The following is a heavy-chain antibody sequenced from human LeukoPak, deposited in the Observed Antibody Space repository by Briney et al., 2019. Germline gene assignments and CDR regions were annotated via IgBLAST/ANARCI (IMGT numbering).Heavy chain of an antibody. CDR3: ARDQGGVGY. CDR1: GFTFSSYG. Sequence: GGTLRLSCAASGFTFSSYGMSWVCQAPGKGLEWVSAISGSGGSTYYADSVKGRFTISRDNAKNSLYLQMNSLRAEDTAVYYCARDQGGVGYWGQGTLVTVSS. D-gene: IGHD3-16*01. V-gene: IGHV3-23*01. CDR2: ISGSGGST. J-gene: IGHJ4*02.